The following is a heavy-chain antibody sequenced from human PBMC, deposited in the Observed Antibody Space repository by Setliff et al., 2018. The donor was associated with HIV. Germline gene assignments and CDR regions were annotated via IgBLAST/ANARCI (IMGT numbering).Heavy chain of an antibody. V-gene: IGHV4-4*07. CDR1: GGSFSSYY. Sequence: SETLSLTCTISGGSFSSYYWSWIRQPAGRGLEWIGRIYNSGTTNYNPSLKSRVTMSVDTSKNQFSLKLSSVTAADTAVYYCARDLSSVYAFDIWGQGTMVTVSS. CDR2: IYNSGTT. D-gene: IGHD6-19*01. J-gene: IGHJ3*02. CDR3: ARDLSSVYAFDI.